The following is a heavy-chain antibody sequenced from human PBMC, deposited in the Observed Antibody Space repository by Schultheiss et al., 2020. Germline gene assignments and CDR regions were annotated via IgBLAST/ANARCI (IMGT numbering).Heavy chain of an antibody. V-gene: IGHV1-18*01. CDR2: INPNSGGT. J-gene: IGHJ6*02. D-gene: IGHD3-22*01. CDR1: GYTFTSYG. CDR3: ARLLSGYYAYYYYYYGMDV. Sequence: ASVKVSGKASGYTFTSYGISWVRQAPGQGLEWMGWINPNSGGTNYAQKFQGRVTITADESTSTAYMELSSLRSEDTAVYYCARLLSGYYAYYYYYYGMDVWGQGTTVTVSS.